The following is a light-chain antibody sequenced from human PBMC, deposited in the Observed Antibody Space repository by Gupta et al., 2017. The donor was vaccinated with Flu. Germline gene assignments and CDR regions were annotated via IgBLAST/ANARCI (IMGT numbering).Light chain of an antibody. V-gene: IGKV3-11*01. CDR1: QSVSNF. J-gene: IGKJ5*01. CDR2: DAS. Sequence: IVLTQYPATLSLSPGDRATLSCRASQSVSNFLAWYQQKPGQAPRLLIYDASNRATDIPARFSGSGSGTDFTLTISSLEPEDFAVYYCQQRSNLITFGQGTRLEIK. CDR3: QQRSNLIT.